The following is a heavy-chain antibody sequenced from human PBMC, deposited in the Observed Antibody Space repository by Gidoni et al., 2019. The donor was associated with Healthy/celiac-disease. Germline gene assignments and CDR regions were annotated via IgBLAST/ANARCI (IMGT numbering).Heavy chain of an antibody. CDR2: IYYSGST. Sequence: QVQLQESGPGLVKPSATLSLTCTVSGGSVSSYSWTWIRQPPWKRLEWIGYIYYSGSTTYNPSLKSRVTIAVDTTKNQFSLKLRSVTTADTAVYYCAGARLMVYAPGDYWGQGTRVTVS. CDR1: GGSVSSYS. D-gene: IGHD2-8*01. J-gene: IGHJ4*02. V-gene: IGHV4-59*02. CDR3: AGARLMVYAPGDY.